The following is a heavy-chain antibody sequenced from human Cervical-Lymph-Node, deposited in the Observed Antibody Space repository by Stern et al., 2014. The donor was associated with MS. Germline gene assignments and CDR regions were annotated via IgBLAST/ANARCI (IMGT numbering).Heavy chain of an antibody. D-gene: IGHD6-19*01. CDR1: GFIFSDSA. V-gene: IGHV3-23*04. Sequence: EVQLVESGGGLVQPGGFLRLSCAASGFIFSDSAMTCVRQAPGKGLEWVSSISGSGGNTFYADSVKGRFTISRDRSKNTLYLQMTSLTAEDTAMYHCAKGKTVTGSGYGVDVWGLGTMVAVS. J-gene: IGHJ6*02. CDR3: AKGKTVTGSGYGVDV. CDR2: ISGSGGNT.